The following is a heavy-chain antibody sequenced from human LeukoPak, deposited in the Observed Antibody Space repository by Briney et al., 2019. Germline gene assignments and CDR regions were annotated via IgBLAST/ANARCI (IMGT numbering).Heavy chain of an antibody. Sequence: ASVKVSCKASGYTLTSYDINWVRQATGQGLEWMGWMNPNSGNTGYAQKFQGRVTMTRNTSISTAYMELSSLRSEDTAVYYCARGSYYGSGDEYNWFDPWGQGTLVTVSS. CDR1: GYTLTSYD. J-gene: IGHJ5*02. V-gene: IGHV1-8*01. CDR2: MNPNSGNT. D-gene: IGHD3-10*01. CDR3: ARGSYYGSGDEYNWFDP.